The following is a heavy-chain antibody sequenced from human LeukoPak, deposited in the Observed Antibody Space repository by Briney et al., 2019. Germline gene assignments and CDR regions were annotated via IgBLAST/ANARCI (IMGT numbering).Heavy chain of an antibody. CDR1: GGSISSGGYY. D-gene: IGHD3-22*01. CDR3: ARRFYYDSTENWFDP. CDR2: IYYSGST. Sequence: SETLSLTCTVSGGSISSGGYYWSWIRQHPGKGLEWIGYIYYSGSTYYNPSLKSRVTISVDTSKNQFSLKLSSVTAADTAVYYRARRFYYDSTENWFDPWGQGTLVTVSS. V-gene: IGHV4-31*03. J-gene: IGHJ5*02.